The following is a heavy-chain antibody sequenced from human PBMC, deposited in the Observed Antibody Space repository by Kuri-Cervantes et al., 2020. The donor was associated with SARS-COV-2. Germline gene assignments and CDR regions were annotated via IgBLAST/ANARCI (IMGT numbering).Heavy chain of an antibody. Sequence: ASVKVSCKASGYTFTSYYMHWVRQAPGRGLEWMGIINPSGGSTSYAQKFQGRVTMTRDTSTSTVYMELSSLRSDDTAVYYCARDYCTNGVCYPPAGVHMDVWGKGTTVTVSS. V-gene: IGHV1-46*01. D-gene: IGHD2-8*01. CDR3: ARDYCTNGVCYPPAGVHMDV. CDR2: INPSGGST. CDR1: GYTFTSYY. J-gene: IGHJ6*03.